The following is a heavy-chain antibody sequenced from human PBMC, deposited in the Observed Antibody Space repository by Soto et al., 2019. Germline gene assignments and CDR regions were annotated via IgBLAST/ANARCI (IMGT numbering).Heavy chain of an antibody. Sequence: EVQLLDSGGGLVQPGGSLRLSCAASGFTFSGYALTWVRQAPGKGLEWVSAISGGGDATFYADSVKGRFTISRDTSKNTLYLQMHPLRAEDTAVYYCARKVSGSTGRPDLWYFDLWGRGTLVTVSS. CDR2: ISGGGDAT. CDR1: GFTFSGYA. D-gene: IGHD3-10*01. V-gene: IGHV3-23*01. J-gene: IGHJ2*01. CDR3: ARKVSGSTGRPDLWYFDL.